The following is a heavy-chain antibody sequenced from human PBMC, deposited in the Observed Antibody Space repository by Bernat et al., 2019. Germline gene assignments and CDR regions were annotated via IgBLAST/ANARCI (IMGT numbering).Heavy chain of an antibody. D-gene: IGHD6-19*01. V-gene: IGHV3-30-3*01. Sequence: QVQLVESGGGVVQPGRSLRLSCAASGFTFSSYAMHWVRQAPGKGLEWVAVISYDGSNKYYADSVKGRFTISRDNSKNTLYLQMNSLRAEDTAVYYCAKDLGLQWLATYYYYGMDVWGQGTTVTVSS. J-gene: IGHJ6*02. CDR3: AKDLGLQWLATYYYYGMDV. CDR2: ISYDGSNK. CDR1: GFTFSSYA.